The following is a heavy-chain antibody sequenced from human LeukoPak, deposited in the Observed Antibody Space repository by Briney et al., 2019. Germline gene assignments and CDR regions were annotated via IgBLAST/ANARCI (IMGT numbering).Heavy chain of an antibody. CDR2: ISGSGGST. V-gene: IGHV3-23*01. Sequence: SGGSLRLXCAASGFTFSSYAMSWVRQAPGKGLEWVSAISGSGGSTYYADSVKGRFTISRDNSKNTLYLQMNSLRAEDTAIYYCAKSQITTVTTRGYYFDYWGQGTLVTVSS. D-gene: IGHD4-17*01. CDR3: AKSQITTVTTRGYYFDY. J-gene: IGHJ4*02. CDR1: GFTFSSYA.